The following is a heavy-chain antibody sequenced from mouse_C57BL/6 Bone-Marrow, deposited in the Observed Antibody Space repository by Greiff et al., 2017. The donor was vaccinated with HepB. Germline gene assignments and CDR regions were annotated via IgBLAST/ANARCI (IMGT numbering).Heavy chain of an antibody. CDR2: IDPNSGGT. CDR1: GYTFTSYW. CDR3: ARTVPITTVDGYYAMDY. V-gene: IGHV1-72*01. D-gene: IGHD1-1*01. J-gene: IGHJ4*01. Sequence: QVQLQQPGAELVKPGASVKLSCKASGYTFTSYWMHWVKQRPGRGLEWIGRIDPNSGGTKYNEKFKSKATLTVDKPSSTAYMQLSSLTSEDSAVYYCARTVPITTVDGYYAMDYWGQGTSVTVSS.